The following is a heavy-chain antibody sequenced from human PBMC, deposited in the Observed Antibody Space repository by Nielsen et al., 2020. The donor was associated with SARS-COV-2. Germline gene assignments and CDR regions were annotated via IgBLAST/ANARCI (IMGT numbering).Heavy chain of an antibody. Sequence: ASVKVSCKASGYTFTSYYMHWVRQAPGQSLEWMGWINAGNGNTKYSQKFQGRVTMTRDTSANTAYMELSSLSSEDTAVYYCARITPSSGWDYWGQGTLVTVSS. J-gene: IGHJ4*02. D-gene: IGHD6-25*01. CDR1: GYTFTSYY. CDR3: ARITPSSGWDY. CDR2: INAGNGNT. V-gene: IGHV1-3*01.